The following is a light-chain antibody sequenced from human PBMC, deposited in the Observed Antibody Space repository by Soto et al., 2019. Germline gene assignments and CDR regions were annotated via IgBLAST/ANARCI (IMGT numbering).Light chain of an antibody. CDR3: QQYHSFWT. CDR2: DAS. CDR1: QSISSW. V-gene: IGKV1-5*01. Sequence: DIQMTQSPSTLSSSVGDRVTITCRASQSISSWLAWYQQKPGKAPKLLIYDASSLESGVPSRFSGSGSGTEFTLTISRLQPDDFASYYFQQYHSFWTFGQGTKVEIK. J-gene: IGKJ1*01.